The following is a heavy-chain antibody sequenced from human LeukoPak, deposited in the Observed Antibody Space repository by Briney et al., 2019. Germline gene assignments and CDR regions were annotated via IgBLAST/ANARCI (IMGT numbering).Heavy chain of an antibody. J-gene: IGHJ6*02. D-gene: IGHD3-9*01. Sequence: PGGSLRLSCAVSGFTFSDYSMNWVRQAPGKGLEWVSYISSSGSTIYYADSVKGRFTISRDNAKNSLYLQMNSLRAEDTAVYYCAGSHAYYDILTGYPQRGYYYGMDVWGQGTTVTVSS. CDR3: AGSHAYYDILTGYPQRGYYYGMDV. CDR1: GFTFSDYS. CDR2: ISSSGSTI. V-gene: IGHV3-48*04.